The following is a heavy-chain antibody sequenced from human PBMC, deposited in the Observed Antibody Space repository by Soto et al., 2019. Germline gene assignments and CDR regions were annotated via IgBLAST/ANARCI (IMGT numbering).Heavy chain of an antibody. CDR2: IKEDGSAK. CDR3: ARDGDGYAA. V-gene: IGHV3-7*01. D-gene: IGHD1-1*01. CDR1: GFTFSRNW. Sequence: EVQLVESGGGLVQPGGSLTLSCAASGFTFSRNWMSWVRQAPGKGLEWVANIKEDGSAKYYADAVKGRFTLSRDNVDNSLYLQMKSLRVEDTAVYYCARDGDGYAAWGQGTLVIVSS. J-gene: IGHJ5*02.